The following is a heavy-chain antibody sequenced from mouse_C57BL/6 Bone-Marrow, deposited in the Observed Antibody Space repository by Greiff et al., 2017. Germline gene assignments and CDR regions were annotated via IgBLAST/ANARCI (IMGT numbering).Heavy chain of an antibody. J-gene: IGHJ3*01. V-gene: IGHV6-3*01. CDR3: TADGWFAY. CDR2: IRLKSDNYAT. CDR1: GFTFSNYW. D-gene: IGHD2-3*01. Sequence: EVKLMESGGGLVQPGGSMKLSCVASGFTFSNYWMNWVRQSPETGLEWVAQIRLKSDNYATHYAESVKGRFTISRDDSKSSVYLQMNNLRAEDTGIYYCTADGWFAYWGQGTLVTVSA.